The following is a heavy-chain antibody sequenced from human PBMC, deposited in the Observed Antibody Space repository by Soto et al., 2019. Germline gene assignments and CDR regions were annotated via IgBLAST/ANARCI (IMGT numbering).Heavy chain of an antibody. CDR2: IIPILGIT. D-gene: IGHD1-20*01. CDR1: GGTFSDYA. Sequence: QAQLMQSGAEVKKPGSSVKVSCKASGGTFSDYAISWVRQAPGQGLEWMGGIIPILGITNYAQKFQGRITIAADESTGTVYMDLRSLRSEDTAVYYCARDPRSITGTTSSEDFQHWGQGTLVSVSS. V-gene: IGHV1-69*01. J-gene: IGHJ1*01. CDR3: ARDPRSITGTTSSEDFQH.